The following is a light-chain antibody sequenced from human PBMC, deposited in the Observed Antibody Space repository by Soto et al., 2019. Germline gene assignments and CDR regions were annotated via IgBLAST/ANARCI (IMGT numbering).Light chain of an antibody. CDR2: GAS. CDR1: QSVRSN. J-gene: IGKJ4*01. Sequence: EIVMTQSPATLSVSPGERATLSCRASQSVRSNLAWYQQKPGQAPRLLIYGASTRATGIPARFSGSGSGTDFTLTISSLQSEDFAVYYCQQYNNFPLTFGGGTKVEIK. V-gene: IGKV3-15*01. CDR3: QQYNNFPLT.